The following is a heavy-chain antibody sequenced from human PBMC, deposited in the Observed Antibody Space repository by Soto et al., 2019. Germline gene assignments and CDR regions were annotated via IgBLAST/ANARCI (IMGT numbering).Heavy chain of an antibody. V-gene: IGHV3-53*04. CDR2: IYSGGDT. CDR1: GFAVRHNY. Sequence: GGGLVQPGGSLRLSCTASGFAVRHNYMTWVRQAPGKGLEWVSLIYSGGDTAYADSVKGRFTISRHTSQNTLYLQMNSLRAEDTAVYYCARKTDSIPSGGDVWGKGTAVTVSS. D-gene: IGHD3-10*01. CDR3: ARKTDSIPSGGDV. J-gene: IGHJ6*04.